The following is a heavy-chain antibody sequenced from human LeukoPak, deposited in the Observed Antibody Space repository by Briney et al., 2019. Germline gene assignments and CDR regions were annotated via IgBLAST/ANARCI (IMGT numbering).Heavy chain of an antibody. CDR3: ARDLIVEDIVVVPAAITPPYQTPLGY. J-gene: IGHJ4*02. Sequence: GGSLRLSCAASGFTFSSSAMNWVRQAPGKGLEWVSSINNVASHIYYAHSVKGRFTISRDNAKNSLYLQMNSLSDEDTAVYYCARDLIVEDIVVVPAAITPPYQTPLGYWGQGTLVTVSS. V-gene: IGHV3-21*01. D-gene: IGHD2-2*02. CDR1: GFTFSSSA. CDR2: INNVASHI.